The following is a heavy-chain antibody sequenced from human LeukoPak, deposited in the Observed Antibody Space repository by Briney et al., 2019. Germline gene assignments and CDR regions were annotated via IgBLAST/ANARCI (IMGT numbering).Heavy chain of an antibody. J-gene: IGHJ4*02. CDR2: IKQDESAK. CDR1: GFTFSSYW. D-gene: IGHD3-22*01. CDR3: ARALVYDSSGYYLDY. V-gene: IGHV3-7*01. Sequence: GGSLRLSCAASGFTFSSYWMSWVRQAPGKGLEWVANIKQDESAKYYADSVKGRFTISRDNARNLLYLQMNSLRAEDTAVYYCARALVYDSSGYYLDYWGQGTLVTVSS.